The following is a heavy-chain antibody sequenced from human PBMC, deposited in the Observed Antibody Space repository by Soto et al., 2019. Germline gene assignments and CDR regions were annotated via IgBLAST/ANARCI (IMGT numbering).Heavy chain of an antibody. CDR3: EKDSVRYHFYAF. D-gene: IGHD1-20*01. V-gene: IGHV3-23*01. J-gene: IGHJ4*02. CDR2: ITFTGVST. CDR1: EFSFDDYA. Sequence: GSLRLSCAASEFSFDDYAMSWVRQAPGKGLEWVSSITFTGVSTYYADSVKGRFTISRDNSKDTLYLQMNSLRAEDTAIYYCEKDSVRYHFYAFCAQRSLVIGSS.